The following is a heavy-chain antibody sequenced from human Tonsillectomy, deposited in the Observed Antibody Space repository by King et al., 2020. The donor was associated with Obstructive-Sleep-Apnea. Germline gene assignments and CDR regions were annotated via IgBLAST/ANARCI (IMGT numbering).Heavy chain of an antibody. CDR2: IKQDGSEK. D-gene: IGHD3-22*01. Sequence: DVQLVESGGGLVQPGGSLRLSCAASGFTFSSYWMSWVRQAPGKGLEWVANIKQDGSEKYYVDSVKGRFTISRDNAKNSLYLQMNSLRAEDTAVYYCARLGRITMIVVVPDAFDIWGHGTMVTVSS. V-gene: IGHV3-7*01. J-gene: IGHJ3*02. CDR1: GFTFSSYW. CDR3: ARLGRITMIVVVPDAFDI.